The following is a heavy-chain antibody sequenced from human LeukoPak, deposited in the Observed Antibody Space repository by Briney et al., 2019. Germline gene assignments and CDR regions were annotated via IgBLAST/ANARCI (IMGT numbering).Heavy chain of an antibody. J-gene: IGHJ4*02. CDR2: VTGSGSVTSST. D-gene: IGHD3-3*01. Sequence: GGSLRLSCAASGFTFSSFAMSWVRQAPGKGLEWVSSVTGSGSVTSSTYYADSVKGRFTISRDNSRNTLYLQMNSLRAEDTALYYCAKEGTYNNFWSGYFHWGQGALVTVSS. CDR1: GFTFSSFA. CDR3: AKEGTYNNFWSGYFH. V-gene: IGHV3-23*01.